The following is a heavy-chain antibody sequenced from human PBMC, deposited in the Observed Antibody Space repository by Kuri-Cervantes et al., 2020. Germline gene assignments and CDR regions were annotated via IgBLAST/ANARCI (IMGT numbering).Heavy chain of an antibody. V-gene: IGHV3-66*02. J-gene: IGHJ4*02. CDR2: IYSGGST. CDR1: GFTVSSNY. Sequence: GESLKISCAASGFTVSSNYMSWVRQAPGKGLEWVSVIYSGGSTYYADSVKGRFTISRDNSKNTLYLQMNSLRAEDTAVYYCARSKLLWFGTFDYWGQGTLVTVSS. CDR3: ARSKLLWFGTFDY. D-gene: IGHD3-10*01.